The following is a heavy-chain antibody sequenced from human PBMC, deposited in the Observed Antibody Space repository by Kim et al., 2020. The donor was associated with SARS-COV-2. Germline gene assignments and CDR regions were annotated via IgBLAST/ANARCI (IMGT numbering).Heavy chain of an antibody. CDR1: GYTFTSYW. V-gene: IGHV5-51*01. CDR2: IFPGDSDT. J-gene: IGHJ4*02. D-gene: IGHD3-10*01. CDR3: GRRNYGSGSDSFDY. Sequence: GESLKISCKASGYTFTSYWIGWVRQMPGKRLESMGIIFPGDSDTSYSPSIQGQVTISVDKSINTAFLQWNSLEATDTAMYYCGRRNYGSGSDSFDYWGQGTLVTVSS.